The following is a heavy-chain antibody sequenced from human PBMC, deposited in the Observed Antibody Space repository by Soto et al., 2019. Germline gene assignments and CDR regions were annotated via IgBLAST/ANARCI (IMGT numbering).Heavy chain of an antibody. Sequence: QVQMVQSGAEVKKPGSSARVSCKVSGGTFSRHSISWVRQAPGQGLEWMGGVIPIFDATQYAQKFQGRLTITADGSTTTFHMALSGLRPEDPALCYCARDLTSVRGSWGQGTLVTVS. D-gene: IGHD3-10*01. CDR3: ARDLTSVRGS. CDR1: GGTFSRHS. CDR2: VIPIFDAT. J-gene: IGHJ4*02. V-gene: IGHV1-69*01.